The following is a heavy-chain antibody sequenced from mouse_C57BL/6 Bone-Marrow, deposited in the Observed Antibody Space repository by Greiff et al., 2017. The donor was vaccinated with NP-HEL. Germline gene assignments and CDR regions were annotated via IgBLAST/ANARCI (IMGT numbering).Heavy chain of an antibody. CDR2: INPYNGGT. Sequence: DVQLQESGPVLVKPGASVKMSCKASGYTFTDYYMNWVKQSHGKSLEWIGVINPYNGGTSYNQKFKGKATLTVDKSSSTAYMELNSLTSEDSAVYYCARRLCDYWGQGTTLTVSS. CDR1: GYTFTDYY. V-gene: IGHV1-19*01. D-gene: IGHD1-1*02. J-gene: IGHJ2*01. CDR3: ARRLCDY.